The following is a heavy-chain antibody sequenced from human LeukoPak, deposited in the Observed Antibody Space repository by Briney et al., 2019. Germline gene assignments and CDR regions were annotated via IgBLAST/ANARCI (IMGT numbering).Heavy chain of an antibody. J-gene: IGHJ5*02. CDR1: GGSISSYY. D-gene: IGHD5-12*01. V-gene: IGHV4-59*01. CDR3: ARGGYSGYDLGWFDP. Sequence: SETLSLTCTVSGGSISSYYWSWIRQPPGKGPEWIGYIYYSGSTNYNPSLKSRVTISVDTSKNQFSLKLSSVTAADTAVYYCARGGYSGYDLGWFDPWGQGTLVTVSS. CDR2: IYYSGST.